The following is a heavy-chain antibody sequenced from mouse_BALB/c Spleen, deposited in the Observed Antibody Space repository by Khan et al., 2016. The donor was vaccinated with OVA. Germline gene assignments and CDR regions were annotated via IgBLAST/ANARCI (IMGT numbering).Heavy chain of an antibody. V-gene: IGHV1S136*01. CDR2: INPDNAGT. CDR3: AREASSWDFSFPY. D-gene: IGHD4-1*01. J-gene: IGHJ3*01. CDR1: GYTFTNYV. Sequence: ELVESGASVKMSCKASGYTFTNYVIHWVKQKPGQGLEWIGYINPDNAGTRYNEKFKGKATLTSDISSTSAYMELLSLTSEDSAVYYCAREASSWDFSFPYWGQGTLVTVSA.